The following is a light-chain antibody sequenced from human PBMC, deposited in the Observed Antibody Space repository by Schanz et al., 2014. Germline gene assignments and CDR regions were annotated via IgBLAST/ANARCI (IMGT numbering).Light chain of an antibody. CDR2: DAS. CDR1: QGISSY. Sequence: AIQLTQSPSSLSASVGDRVTITCRASQGISSYLNWYQQKPGKAPKLLIYDASSLESGVPSRFSGSGSGTEFTLTISSLQPDDFATYYCQQYNSYFRLTFGGGTKVEIK. J-gene: IGKJ4*01. V-gene: IGKV1-13*02. CDR3: QQYNSYFRLT.